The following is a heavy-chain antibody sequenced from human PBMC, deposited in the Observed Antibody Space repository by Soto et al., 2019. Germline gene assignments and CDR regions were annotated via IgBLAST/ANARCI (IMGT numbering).Heavy chain of an antibody. CDR3: ARDGGAARLYYYYGMDV. D-gene: IGHD6-6*01. Sequence: PSETLSLTCTVSGGSISSGDYYWSWIRQPPXKGLEWIGYIYYSGSTYYNPSLKSRVTISVDTSKNQFSLKLSSVAAADTAVYYCARDGGAARLYYYYGMDVWGQGTTVTVYS. CDR1: GGSISSGDYY. CDR2: IYYSGST. V-gene: IGHV4-30-4*01. J-gene: IGHJ6*02.